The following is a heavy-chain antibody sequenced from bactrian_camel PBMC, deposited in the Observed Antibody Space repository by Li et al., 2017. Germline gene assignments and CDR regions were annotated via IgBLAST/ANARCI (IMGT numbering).Heavy chain of an antibody. CDR3: GSTSWVPLY. CDR1: GFPFSSYD. Sequence: DVQLVESGGGLVQPGGSLRLPFSASGFPFSSYDMSWVRQAPGKGLEWVSTINSGGGRFWAADSVKGRFTISRDNAKNTLYLQMNNLRPEDTGVYYCGSTSWVPLYWGRGTQVTVS. D-gene: IGHD3*01. V-gene: IGHV3S40*01. J-gene: IGHJ4*01. CDR2: INSGGGRF.